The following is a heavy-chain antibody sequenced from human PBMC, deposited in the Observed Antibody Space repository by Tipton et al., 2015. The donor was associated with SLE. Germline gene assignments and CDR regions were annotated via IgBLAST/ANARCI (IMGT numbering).Heavy chain of an antibody. CDR1: GDSVTSGNYY. CDR2: IHESGTT. CDR3: VRGDLGMRSMRAFDI. Sequence: TLSLTCTVSGDSVTSGNYYWGWVRQSPGKGLEWIGSIHESGTTYYNPSLQSRVSISVDTSHNQFSLKLNSVTAADTAVYYCVRGDLGMRSMRAFDIWGQGTMVTVSS. J-gene: IGHJ3*02. D-gene: IGHD7-27*01. V-gene: IGHV4-39*07.